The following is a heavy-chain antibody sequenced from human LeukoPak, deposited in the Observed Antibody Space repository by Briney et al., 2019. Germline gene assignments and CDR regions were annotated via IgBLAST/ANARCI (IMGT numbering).Heavy chain of an antibody. CDR1: GFTFSSYA. V-gene: IGHV3-30*18. D-gene: IGHD5-12*01. J-gene: IGHJ5*02. CDR2: ISPDGTNK. CDR3: AKEYKFFSGYDS. Sequence: GGSLRLSCAASGFTFSSYAMSWVRQAPGKGLEWVAVISPDGTNKLYADSVTGRFTISRDSSKNTVSLQLNSLRVEDTAVYYCAKEYKFFSGYDSWGQGTLVTVSS.